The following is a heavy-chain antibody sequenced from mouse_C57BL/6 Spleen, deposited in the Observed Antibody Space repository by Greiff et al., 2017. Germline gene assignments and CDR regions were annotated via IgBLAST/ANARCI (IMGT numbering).Heavy chain of an antibody. V-gene: IGHV1-42*01. CDR3: ARYTTVVDAWFAY. D-gene: IGHD1-1*01. CDR1: GYSFTGYY. Sequence: VQLQQSGPELVKPGASVKISCKASGYSFTGYYMNWVKQSPEKSLEWIGEINPSTGGTTYNQKFKAKATLTVDKSSSTAYMQLKSLTSEDSAVYYCARYTTVVDAWFAYWGQGTLVTVSA. CDR2: INPSTGGT. J-gene: IGHJ3*01.